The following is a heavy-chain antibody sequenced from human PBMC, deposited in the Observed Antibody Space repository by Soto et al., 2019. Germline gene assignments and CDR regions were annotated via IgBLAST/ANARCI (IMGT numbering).Heavy chain of an antibody. CDR2: VDNDGSSA. J-gene: IGHJ1*01. CDR1: GFTFTNYW. V-gene: IGHV3-74*01. D-gene: IGHD2-15*01. Sequence: VVYLILSCAASGFTFTNYWMHWVRQAPGKGLVWVSRVDNDGSSATYADSVKGRFTISRDNAKNTLYLQMNSLRAEDTAVYYCESDPTNKCCVHSGAGTRVTVS. CDR3: ESDPTNKCCVH.